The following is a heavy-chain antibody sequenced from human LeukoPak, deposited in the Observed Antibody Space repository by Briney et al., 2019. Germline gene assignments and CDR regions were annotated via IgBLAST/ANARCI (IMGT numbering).Heavy chain of an antibody. J-gene: IGHJ3*02. V-gene: IGHV3-48*02. CDR3: ARDLHYAFDI. Sequence: PAGGSLRLSCAASGFTFSGYAMNWVRQAPGKGLEWVSHIYSSDTTYADSVKGRFTISRDNAKNSLYLQMNSLRDEDTAVYYCARDLHYAFDIWGQGTMVTASS. CDR2: IYSSDTT. CDR1: GFTFSGYA. D-gene: IGHD3-10*01.